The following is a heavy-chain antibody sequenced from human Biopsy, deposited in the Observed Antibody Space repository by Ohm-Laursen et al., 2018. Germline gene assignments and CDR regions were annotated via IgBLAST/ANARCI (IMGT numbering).Heavy chain of an antibody. CDR2: IIPILRTT. CDR3: AREAIGYQLPCDD. V-gene: IGHV1-69*04. D-gene: IGHD2-15*01. CDR1: TGTFDSYG. Sequence: ASSVNVSCKTSTGTFDSYGVTWVRQAPGQGLEWMGRIIPILRTTTYAPKFQGRVTFTADKSSSTAYLELSSLTSEDTAMFYCAREAIGYQLPCDDWGQGTLVTVSS. J-gene: IGHJ4*02.